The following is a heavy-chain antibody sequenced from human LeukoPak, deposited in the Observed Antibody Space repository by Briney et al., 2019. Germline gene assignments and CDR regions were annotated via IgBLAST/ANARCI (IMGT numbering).Heavy chain of an antibody. V-gene: IGHV3-23*01. D-gene: IGHD3-22*01. CDR2: ISGSGGRT. Sequence: GGSLRLSCAASGFTFSSHAMSWVRQAPGKGLEWVSAISGSGGRTYYADSVKGRFTISRDDSRNTLYLQMNSLRAEDTAVYYCAKDRSITTYYYDSSGYSQDYWGQGTLVTVSS. CDR3: AKDRSITTYYYDSSGYSQDY. CDR1: GFTFSSHA. J-gene: IGHJ4*02.